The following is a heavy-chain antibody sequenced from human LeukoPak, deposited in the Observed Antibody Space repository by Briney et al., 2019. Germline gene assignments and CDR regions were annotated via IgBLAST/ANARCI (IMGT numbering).Heavy chain of an antibody. D-gene: IGHD4-11*01. CDR2: ITSSVGDT. V-gene: IGHV3-23*01. CDR3: ASQRTTVGGY. CDR1: GITFSSFA. J-gene: IGHJ4*02. Sequence: GGSLRLSCTASGITFSSFAMNWVRQAPGKGLGWVSSITSSVGDTFYADSVKGRFTISRDNSKNTLYLQMNSLRVEDTAVYYCASQRTTVGGYWGQGTLVTVSS.